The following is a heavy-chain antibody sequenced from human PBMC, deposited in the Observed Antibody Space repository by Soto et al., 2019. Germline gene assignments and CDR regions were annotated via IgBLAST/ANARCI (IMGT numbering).Heavy chain of an antibody. Sequence: QVQLQESGPGLVKPSQTLSLTCTVSGGSISSGGYYWSWIRQHPGKGLEWIGYIYYSGSTYYNPSLESRVTIPVDTSKNQFSLKLSSVTAADTAVYYCARAPGDLLARANSSGAFDIWGQGTMVTVSS. CDR3: ARAPGDLLARANSSGAFDI. V-gene: IGHV4-31*03. D-gene: IGHD4-17*01. CDR2: IYYSGST. CDR1: GGSISSGGYY. J-gene: IGHJ3*02.